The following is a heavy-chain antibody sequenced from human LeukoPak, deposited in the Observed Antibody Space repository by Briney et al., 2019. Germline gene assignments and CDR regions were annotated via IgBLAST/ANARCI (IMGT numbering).Heavy chain of an antibody. CDR1: GGTFSSYA. D-gene: IGHD3-3*01. CDR2: IIPILGIA. J-gene: IGHJ5*02. CDR3: ATVAREWLLLRGWFDP. Sequence: ASVKVSCKASGGTFSSYAISWVRQAPGQGLEWMGRIIPILGIANYAQKFQGRVTITADKSTSTAYMELSSLRSEDTAVYYCATVAREWLLLRGWFDPWGQGTLVTVSS. V-gene: IGHV1-69*04.